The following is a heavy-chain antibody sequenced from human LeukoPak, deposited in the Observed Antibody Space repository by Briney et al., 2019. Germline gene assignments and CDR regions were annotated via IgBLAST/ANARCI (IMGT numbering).Heavy chain of an antibody. Sequence: GGSLRLSCAASGFTFSSYAMHWVRQAPGKGLEYVSAISSNGGSTYYANSVKGRFTISRDNSKNTLYLQMGSLRAEDMAVYYCANDIVVVPGIGDYWGRGTLVTVSS. CDR1: GFTFSSYA. D-gene: IGHD2-2*01. V-gene: IGHV3-64*01. J-gene: IGHJ4*02. CDR2: ISSNGGST. CDR3: ANDIVVVPGIGDY.